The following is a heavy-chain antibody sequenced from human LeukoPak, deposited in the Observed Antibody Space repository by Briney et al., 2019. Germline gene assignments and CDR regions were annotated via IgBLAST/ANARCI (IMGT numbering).Heavy chain of an antibody. CDR2: IYASGST. CDR1: GGSISSYY. CDR3: ARAISNDDNSGYYY. D-gene: IGHD3-22*01. J-gene: IGHJ4*02. V-gene: IGHV4-4*07. Sequence: PSETLSLTCTVPGGSISSYYWSWIRQPAGKGLEWIGRIYASGSTKYNPSLKSRVTMSVDTSKNQFSLKLSSVTAADTAVYYCARAISNDDNSGYYYWGQGTLVTVSS.